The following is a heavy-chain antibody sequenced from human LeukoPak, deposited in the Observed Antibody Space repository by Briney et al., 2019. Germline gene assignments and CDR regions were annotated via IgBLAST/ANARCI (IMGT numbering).Heavy chain of an antibody. CDR1: GYTFTSYG. V-gene: IGHV1-18*01. CDR3: ARDYDFWSGYYDDDASDI. J-gene: IGHJ3*02. CDR2: ISAYNGNT. Sequence: ASVKVSCKASGYTFTSYGISWVRQAPGQGLEWMGWISAYNGNTNYAQKLQGRVTMTTDTSTSTAYMELRSLRSDDTAVYYCARDYDFWSGYYDDDASDIWGQGRMVTVSA. D-gene: IGHD3-3*01.